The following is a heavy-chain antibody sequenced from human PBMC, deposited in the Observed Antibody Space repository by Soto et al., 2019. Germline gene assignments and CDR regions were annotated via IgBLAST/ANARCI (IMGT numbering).Heavy chain of an antibody. V-gene: IGHV1-69*12. D-gene: IGHD6-19*01. CDR2: IIPIFGTA. CDR3: ARLPTDSSGWEVEFDP. Sequence: QVQLVQSGAEVKKPGSSVKVSCKASGGTFSSYAISWVRQAPGQGLEWMGGIIPIFGTANYAQKFQGRVTITADESTSTAYMELSSLRSEDTAVYYCARLPTDSSGWEVEFDPWGQGTLVTVSS. J-gene: IGHJ5*02. CDR1: GGTFSSYA.